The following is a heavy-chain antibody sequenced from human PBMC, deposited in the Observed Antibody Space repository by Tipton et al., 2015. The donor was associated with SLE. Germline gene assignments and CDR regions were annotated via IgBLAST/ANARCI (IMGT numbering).Heavy chain of an antibody. Sequence: RSLRLSCTASGFTFDDYSLHWVRQAPGKGLEWVSVISWNSGNRCYADSVKGRFTISRDNAKTSLYLQMDSLRPEDTAFYYCAKDKAPSYNGDDWDRDYWGRGSLVTVSS. V-gene: IGHV3-9*01. CDR3: AKDKAPSYNGDDWDRDY. CDR1: GFTFDDYS. D-gene: IGHD5-12*01. J-gene: IGHJ4*02. CDR2: ISWNSGNR.